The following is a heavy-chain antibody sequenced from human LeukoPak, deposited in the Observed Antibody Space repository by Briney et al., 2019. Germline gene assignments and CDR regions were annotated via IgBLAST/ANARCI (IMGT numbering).Heavy chain of an antibody. CDR2: ISSSSSYI. V-gene: IGHV3-21*01. D-gene: IGHD3-3*01. CDR3: ARALSIDDDFWSGYNDY. CDR1: GFTSSSYS. J-gene: IGHJ4*02. Sequence: GGSLRLSCAASGFTSSSYSMNWVRQAPGKGLEWVSSISSSSSYIYYADSVKGRFTISRDNAKNSLYLQMNSLRAEDTAVYYCARALSIDDDFWSGYNDYWGQGTLVTVSS.